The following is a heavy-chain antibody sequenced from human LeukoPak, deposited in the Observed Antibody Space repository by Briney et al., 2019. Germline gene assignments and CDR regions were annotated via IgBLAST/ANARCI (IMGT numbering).Heavy chain of an antibody. CDR1: GGSISGYY. V-gene: IGHV4-59*01. D-gene: IGHD3-22*01. Sequence: PSETLSLTCTVSGGSISGYYWSWIRQPPGKGLEWIGYIHYSGSANYNPSLKSRVTISVDTSKNQFSLKLSSVTAADTAVYYCASPAVVKGWWYFDLWGRGTLVTVSS. CDR3: ASPAVVKGWWYFDL. J-gene: IGHJ2*01. CDR2: IHYSGSA.